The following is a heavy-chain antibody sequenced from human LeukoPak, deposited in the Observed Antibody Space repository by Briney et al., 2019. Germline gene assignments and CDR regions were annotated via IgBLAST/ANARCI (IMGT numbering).Heavy chain of an antibody. CDR2: ISGSGGST. D-gene: IGHD4-17*01. CDR3: AKDHYGDYSNFDY. V-gene: IGHV3-23*01. CDR1: EFTFSNFA. Sequence: GGSLRLSCAASEFTFSNFAMSWVRQAPGKGLEWVSTISGSGGSTYYADSVKGRFTISRDNSKNTLYLQMNSLRAEDTAVYYCAKDHYGDYSNFDYWGQGTLVTVSS. J-gene: IGHJ4*02.